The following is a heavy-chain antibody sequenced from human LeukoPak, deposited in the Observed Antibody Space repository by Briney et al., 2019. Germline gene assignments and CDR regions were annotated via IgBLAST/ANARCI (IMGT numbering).Heavy chain of an antibody. Sequence: PSETLSLTCTVSGGSISSSSYYWGWIRQPPGKGLEWIGSIYYSGSTYYNPSLKSRVTISVDTSKNQFSLKLSSVTAADTAVYYCARGHYGSGSYGYNWFDPWGQGTLVTVSS. V-gene: IGHV4-39*07. J-gene: IGHJ5*02. CDR2: IYYSGST. D-gene: IGHD3-10*01. CDR3: ARGHYGSGSYGYNWFDP. CDR1: GGSISSSSYY.